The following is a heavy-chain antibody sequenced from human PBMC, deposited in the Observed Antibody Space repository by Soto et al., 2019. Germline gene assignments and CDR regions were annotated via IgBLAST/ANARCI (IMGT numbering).Heavy chain of an antibody. CDR3: PRGGIYSTYVFSEFDI. V-gene: IGHV4-59*01. CDR1: GGSISSYY. CDR2: IYYSGST. J-gene: IGHJ3*02. D-gene: IGHD4-4*01. Sequence: SETLSLTCTVSGGSISSYYWSWIRQPPGKGLEWIGYIYYSGSTNYNPSLKSRVTISVDTSKNQFSLKLSSVTAADTAVYSCPRGGIYSTYVFSEFDIWGPGTMLDASS.